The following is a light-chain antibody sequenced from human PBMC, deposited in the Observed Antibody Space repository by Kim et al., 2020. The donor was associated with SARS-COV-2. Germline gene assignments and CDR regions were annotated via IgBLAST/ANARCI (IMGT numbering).Light chain of an antibody. CDR3: AAWDGSLNGYV. V-gene: IGLV1-44*01. J-gene: IGLJ1*01. CDR2: GNN. CDR1: SSNIESRI. Sequence: QSVNISCSRSSSNIESRIVNWYQQLPGTAPKLPIYGNNQRPSGVPDRFSGSKSGTSGSLAISGLQSEDEADYYCAAWDGSLNGYVFGTGTKVTVL.